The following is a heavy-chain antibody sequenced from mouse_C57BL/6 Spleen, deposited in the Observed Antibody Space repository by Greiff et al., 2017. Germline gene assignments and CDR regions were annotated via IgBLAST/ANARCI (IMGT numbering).Heavy chain of an antibody. Sequence: EVQLVESEGGLVQPGSSMKLSCTASGFTFSDYYMAWVRQVPEKGLEWVANINYDGSSTYYLDSLKSRFIISRDNAKNILYLQMSSLKSEDTATYYCARYGYDGDFDYWGQGTTLTVSS. CDR2: INYDGSST. D-gene: IGHD2-2*01. CDR1: GFTFSDYY. CDR3: ARYGYDGDFDY. J-gene: IGHJ2*01. V-gene: IGHV5-16*01.